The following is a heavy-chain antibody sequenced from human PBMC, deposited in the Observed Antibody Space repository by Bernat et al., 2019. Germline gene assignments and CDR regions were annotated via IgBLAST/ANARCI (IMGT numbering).Heavy chain of an antibody. CDR2: IYDGGST. Sequence: QVQLQESGPGLVKPSQTLSLTCTVSGGSISSGGYYWSWIRQHPGKGLEWVSLIYDGGSTIYADSVKGRFTISRDNSKNIVYLQMNSVTAEDTAVYYCVGLGANSVWGQGTLVTVSS. V-gene: IGHV4-31*08. D-gene: IGHD4/OR15-4a*01. J-gene: IGHJ4*02. CDR3: VGLGANSV. CDR1: GGSISSGGYY.